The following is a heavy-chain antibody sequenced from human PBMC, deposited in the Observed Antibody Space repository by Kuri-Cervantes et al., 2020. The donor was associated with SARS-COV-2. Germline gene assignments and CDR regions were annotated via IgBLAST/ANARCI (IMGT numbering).Heavy chain of an antibody. CDR2: ISSSSSTI. V-gene: IGHV3-48*01. J-gene: IGHJ4*02. CDR1: GFTFSSYS. Sequence: GGSLRLSCAVSGFTFSSYSMNWVRQAPGKGLEWVSYISSSSSTIYYADSVKGRFTISRGNAKNSLHLQMNSLRAEDTAVYYCARDGPLQGPGTAYWGQGTLVTVSS. CDR3: ARDGPLQGPGTAY. D-gene: IGHD2-21*02.